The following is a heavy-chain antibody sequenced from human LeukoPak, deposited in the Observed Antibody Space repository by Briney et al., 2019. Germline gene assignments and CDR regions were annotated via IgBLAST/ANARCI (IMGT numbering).Heavy chain of an antibody. Sequence: PSETLSLTCTDPGDSISSYYWSSIRQTPRKGLAWIGYIYYSGSTNYNPSLKSRVTISVDTSKNQFSLKLSSVTAADTAVYYCARDIAAAGTHGPYYMDVWGKGTTVTVSS. V-gene: IGHV4-59*01. CDR3: ARDIAAAGTHGPYYMDV. CDR2: IYYSGST. D-gene: IGHD6-13*01. J-gene: IGHJ6*03. CDR1: GDSISSYY.